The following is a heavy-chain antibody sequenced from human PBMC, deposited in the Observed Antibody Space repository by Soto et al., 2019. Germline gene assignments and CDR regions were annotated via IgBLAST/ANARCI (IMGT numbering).Heavy chain of an antibody. D-gene: IGHD6-19*01. J-gene: IGHJ4*01. V-gene: IGHV1-3*01. CDR3: ARDGVAAGNINFDY. CDR2: ISGDSGNT. Sequence: VSVKVACKASGYMFTKSAMHWVRQAPGQRLEWMGWISGDSGNTKYSPKLQDRVTITRDTSASTAYMELSSLRSEDTALYYCARDGVAAGNINFDYWGQGTLVTVSS. CDR1: GYMFTKSA.